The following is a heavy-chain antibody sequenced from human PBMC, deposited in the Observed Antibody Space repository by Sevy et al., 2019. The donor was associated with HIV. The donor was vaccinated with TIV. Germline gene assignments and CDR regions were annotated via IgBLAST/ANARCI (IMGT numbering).Heavy chain of an antibody. CDR1: GFTFNNYA. Sequence: GGSLRLSCAASGFTFNNYAMTWVRQAPGKGLEWVSAISGSGGSTYYADSVKGGFTIYRDNSKNTLYLQMNSLRAEDTAVYYCAYCSSTSCYSQYSYGFFDYWGQGILVTVSS. J-gene: IGHJ4*02. CDR2: ISGSGGST. D-gene: IGHD2-2*02. V-gene: IGHV3-23*01. CDR3: AYCSSTSCYSQYSYGFFDY.